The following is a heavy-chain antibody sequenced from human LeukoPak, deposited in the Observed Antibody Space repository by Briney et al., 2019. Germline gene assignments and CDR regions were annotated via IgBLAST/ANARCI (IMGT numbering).Heavy chain of an antibody. J-gene: IGHJ4*02. CDR1: GFNFNMFA. Sequence: GGSLRLSCTGSGFNFNMFAMNWVRQAPGQGLEWVSGLSRGGGTTNYADSVKGRFTISRDKSKNMVFLQMNSLRPEDTAVYYCAKEQRIRHCSEGVCKEGYYFDYWSQGSLVTVSS. D-gene: IGHD2-8*01. V-gene: IGHV3-23*01. CDR3: AKEQRIRHCSEGVCKEGYYFDY. CDR2: LSRGGGTT.